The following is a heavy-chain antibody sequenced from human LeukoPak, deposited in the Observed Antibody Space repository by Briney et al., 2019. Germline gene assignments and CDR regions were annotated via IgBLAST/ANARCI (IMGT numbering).Heavy chain of an antibody. Sequence: SETLSLTCTVSGGSVSSADYYWSWIRHPPGKTLEWIGYIYHTGSNNYKYSLKSRVTISLDTSKNQFSLKLSSVTAADTAVYYCARVITPGGYDAVWGQGTLVTVSS. D-gene: IGHD5-12*01. CDR2: IYHTGSN. CDR3: ARVITPGGYDAV. CDR1: GGSVSSADYY. V-gene: IGHV4-61*08. J-gene: IGHJ4*02.